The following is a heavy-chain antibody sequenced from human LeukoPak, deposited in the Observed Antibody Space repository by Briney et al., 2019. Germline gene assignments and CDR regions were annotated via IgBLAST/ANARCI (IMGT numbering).Heavy chain of an antibody. CDR3: ATTEQGSWYGEH. Sequence: SVKVSCKASGGTFSSYAISWVRQAPGQGLEWMGGIIPIFGTANYAQKFQGRVTITADESTSTAYMELRSLRSDDTAVYYCATTEQGSWYGEHWGQGTLVTVSS. CDR2: IIPIFGTA. CDR1: GGTFSSYA. D-gene: IGHD6-13*01. J-gene: IGHJ4*02. V-gene: IGHV1-69*01.